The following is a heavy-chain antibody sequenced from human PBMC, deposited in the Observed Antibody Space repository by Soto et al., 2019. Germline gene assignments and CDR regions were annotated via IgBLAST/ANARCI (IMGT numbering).Heavy chain of an antibody. CDR1: GYTFTSYG. Sequence: ASVKVSCKASGYTFTSYGISWVRQAPGQGLEWMGWISAYNGNTNYAQKLQGRVTMTTDTSTSTAYMELRSLRSDDTAVYYCATSPISHRLVPAAMLSHDAFDIWGQGTMVTVSS. V-gene: IGHV1-18*01. CDR2: ISAYNGNT. CDR3: ATSPISHRLVPAAMLSHDAFDI. J-gene: IGHJ3*02. D-gene: IGHD2-2*01.